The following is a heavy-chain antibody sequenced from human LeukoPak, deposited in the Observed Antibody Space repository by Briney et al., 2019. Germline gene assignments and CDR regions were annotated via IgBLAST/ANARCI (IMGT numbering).Heavy chain of an antibody. Sequence: GASLQISCKGSGYIFTSYWIGWVRPMAGKGLEWMGIIYPGDSDTRYSPSFQGQVTISADKSISTAYLQWSSLKASDTAMYYCARPRRVGAIWGGSDYWGQGILVTVSS. J-gene: IGHJ4*02. D-gene: IGHD1-26*01. CDR2: IYPGDSDT. CDR3: ARPRRVGAIWGGSDY. V-gene: IGHV5-51*01. CDR1: GYIFTSYW.